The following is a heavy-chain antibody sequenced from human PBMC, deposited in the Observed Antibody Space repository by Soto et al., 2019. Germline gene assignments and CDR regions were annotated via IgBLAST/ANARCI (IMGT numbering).Heavy chain of an antibody. V-gene: IGHV1-46*01. D-gene: IGHD3-10*01. CDR2: INPSGGTT. Sequence: ASVKVSCKASGYTFTSYYMHWVRQAPGQGLEWMGIINPSGGTTSYAQKFQGRVTMTRDTSTSTVYMELSSLRSGDTAVYYCARDYVQTYGSGSPSGLYFDYWGQGTLVTVSS. CDR3: ARDYVQTYGSGSPSGLYFDY. CDR1: GYTFTSYY. J-gene: IGHJ4*02.